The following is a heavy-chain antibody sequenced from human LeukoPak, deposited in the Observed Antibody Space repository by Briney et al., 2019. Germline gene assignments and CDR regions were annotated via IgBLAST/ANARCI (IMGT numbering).Heavy chain of an antibody. V-gene: IGHV3-23*01. CDR1: GFTFSNFG. J-gene: IGHJ6*04. CDR2: ISRSGGST. D-gene: IGHD3-10*02. CDR3: AELGITMIGGV. Sequence: GGTLRLSCAASGFTFSNFGMSWVRQAPGKGLEWVSLISRSGGSTYYADSVKGRFTISRDNAKNSLYLQMNSLRAEDTAVYYCAELGITMIGGVWGKGTTVTISS.